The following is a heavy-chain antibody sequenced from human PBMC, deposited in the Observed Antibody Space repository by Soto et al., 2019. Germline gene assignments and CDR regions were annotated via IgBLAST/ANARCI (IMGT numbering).Heavy chain of an antibody. D-gene: IGHD1-26*01. Sequence: XETLSLTCTVTRGSVSSQTHFWTWIRQPPGKGLEWIGYKYYSGISNYNPSLQSRVTISVDTSKSQFSLRLTSVTAADTAVYYCVREDMSGTYYFDDWGQGALVTVSS. CDR3: VREDMSGTYYFDD. J-gene: IGHJ4*02. V-gene: IGHV4-61*01. CDR2: KYYSGIS. CDR1: RGSVSSQTHF.